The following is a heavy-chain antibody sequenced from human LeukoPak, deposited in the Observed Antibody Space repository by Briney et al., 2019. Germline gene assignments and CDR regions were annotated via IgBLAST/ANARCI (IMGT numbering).Heavy chain of an antibody. CDR1: GGSISSGDYY. J-gene: IGHJ4*02. CDR2: IYYSGST. Sequence: PSETLSLTCTVSGGSISSGDYYWSWLRQPPGKGLEWIGYIYYSGSTYYNPSLKSRVTISVDTSKNQFSLKLSSVTAADTAVYYCARVRPPIYYFDYWGQGTLVTVSS. CDR3: ARVRPPIYYFDY. V-gene: IGHV4-30-4*01.